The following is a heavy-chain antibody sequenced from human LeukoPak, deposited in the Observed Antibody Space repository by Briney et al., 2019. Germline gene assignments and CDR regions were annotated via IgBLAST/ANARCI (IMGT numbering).Heavy chain of an antibody. CDR2: IIPIFGTA. J-gene: IGHJ6*03. Sequence: ASVKVSCKASGGTFSSYAISWVRQAPGQGLEWMGGIIPIFGTANYAQKFQGRVTITADKSTSTAYMELSSLRSEDTAVYYCASEMTTVKNYYYYYYMDVWGKGTTVTVSS. CDR1: GGTFSSYA. D-gene: IGHD4-11*01. V-gene: IGHV1-69*06. CDR3: ASEMTTVKNYYYYYYMDV.